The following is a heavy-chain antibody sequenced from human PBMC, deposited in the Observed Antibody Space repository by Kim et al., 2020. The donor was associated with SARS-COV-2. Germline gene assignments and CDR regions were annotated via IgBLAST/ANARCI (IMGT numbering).Heavy chain of an antibody. Sequence: SETLSLTCAVSGGSISSSNWWSWVRQPPGKGLEWIGEIYHSGSTNYNPSPKSRVTISVDKSKNQFSLKLSSVTAADTAVYYCARVNSSGWYGRYYYGMDVWGQGTTVTVSS. V-gene: IGHV4-4*02. CDR1: GGSISSSNW. D-gene: IGHD6-19*01. CDR2: IYHSGST. CDR3: ARVNSSGWYGRYYYGMDV. J-gene: IGHJ6*02.